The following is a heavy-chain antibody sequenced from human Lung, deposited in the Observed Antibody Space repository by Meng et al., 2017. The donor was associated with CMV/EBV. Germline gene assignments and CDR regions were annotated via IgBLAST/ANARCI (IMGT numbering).Heavy chain of an antibody. CDR3: ARDHTPTVTTVLFDS. V-gene: IGHV3-30*04. CDR1: GFTFSSYA. J-gene: IGHJ4*02. Sequence: GESLKISCAASGFTFSSYAMHWVRQAPGKGLEWVAVISDDGTNKYYADSVKGRFTISRDNSKNTLYLQVNSLRAEDTAVYYCARDHTPTVTTVLFDSWGQGSXVTVYS. D-gene: IGHD4-17*01. CDR2: ISDDGTNK.